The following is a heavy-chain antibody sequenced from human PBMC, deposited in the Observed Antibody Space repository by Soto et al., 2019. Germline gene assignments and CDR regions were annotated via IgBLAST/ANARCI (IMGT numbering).Heavy chain of an antibody. CDR3: ARGRVDGGERDL. J-gene: IGHJ4*02. CDR1: GFTFRTYG. V-gene: IGHV3-33*01. CDR2: IWYDASNK. Sequence: VQLVESGGGVVQPGRSLRLSCAASGFTFRTYGMYWVRQAPGKGLEWVAVIWYDASNKYYADSVKGRFTISRDNSENTLYLQMNSLRAEDTAVYYCARGRVDGGERDLWCQGTLVTVSS. D-gene: IGHD1-26*01.